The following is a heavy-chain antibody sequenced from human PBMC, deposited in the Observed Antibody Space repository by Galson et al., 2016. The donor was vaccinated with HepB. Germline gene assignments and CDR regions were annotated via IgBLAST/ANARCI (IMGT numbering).Heavy chain of an antibody. CDR2: IFSGDAT. V-gene: IGHV3-53*01. Sequence: CAASGFSVSGKYMSWARQAPGKGLEWVSAIFSGDATYYRDSVKGRFTISRDTSKNTLYLRMNNLRAEDTAIYYCEGYSDPFDIWGQGTMVTVSS. D-gene: IGHD3-22*01. CDR1: GFSVSGKY. CDR3: EGYSDPFDI. J-gene: IGHJ3*02.